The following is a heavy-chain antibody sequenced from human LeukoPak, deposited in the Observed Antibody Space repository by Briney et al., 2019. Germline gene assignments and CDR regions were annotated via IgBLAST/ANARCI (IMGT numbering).Heavy chain of an antibody. J-gene: IGHJ6*02. CDR2: IYYSGNT. D-gene: IGHD7-27*01. V-gene: IGHV4-59*01. Sequence: PSETLSLTCTVSGGSISTSYWSWIRQPPGKGLEWIGFIYYSGNTNYNPSLKSRVSISVDTSKNQFSVKLSSVTAADTAVYFCARTGKNWETGYGMDVWGQGTTVTVSS. CDR3: ARTGKNWETGYGMDV. CDR1: GGSISTSY.